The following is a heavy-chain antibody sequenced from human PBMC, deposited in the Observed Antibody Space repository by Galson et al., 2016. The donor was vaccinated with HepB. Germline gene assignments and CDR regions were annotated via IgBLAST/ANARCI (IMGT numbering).Heavy chain of an antibody. V-gene: IGHV3-23*01. CDR2: IAGIGGGI. J-gene: IGHJ4*02. CDR3: AKYSGWGTRNFDY. Sequence: SLRLSCAASGFTFTFYAMTWVRQAPGKGLEWLSSIAGIGGGIYYADSVKGRFAISRDNSKSTLYLEMNNLRAEDTAVYYCAKYSGWGTRNFDYWGQGTLVTVPS. D-gene: IGHD3-10*01. CDR1: GFTFTFYA.